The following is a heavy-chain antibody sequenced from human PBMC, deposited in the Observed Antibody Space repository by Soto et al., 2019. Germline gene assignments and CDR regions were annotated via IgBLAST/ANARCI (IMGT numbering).Heavy chain of an antibody. J-gene: IGHJ4*02. CDR3: ATRVPDYYDSSGYFPTYFDY. D-gene: IGHD3-22*01. V-gene: IGHV3-23*01. CDR2: ISGSGGST. Sequence: PGGSLRLSCAASGFTFSSYAMSWVRQAPGKGLEWVSAISGSGGSTYYADSVKGRFTISRDNSKNTLYLQMNSLRAEDTAVYYCATRVPDYYDSSGYFPTYFDYWGQGTLVTVSS. CDR1: GFTFSSYA.